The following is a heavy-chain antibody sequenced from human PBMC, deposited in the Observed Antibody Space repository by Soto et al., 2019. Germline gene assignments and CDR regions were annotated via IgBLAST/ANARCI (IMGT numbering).Heavy chain of an antibody. J-gene: IGHJ6*02. D-gene: IGHD3-22*01. CDR2: FYSGGST. Sequence: PGGSLRLSCAASGFTVSSNYMTWVRQAPGKGLEWVSVFYSGGSTYYADSVKGRFTISRDNSKNTLHLQMNSLRAEDTAVYYCARDHSSGYYYYGMDVWGQGTTVTVSS. CDR3: ARDHSSGYYYYGMDV. CDR1: GFTVSSNY. V-gene: IGHV3-53*01.